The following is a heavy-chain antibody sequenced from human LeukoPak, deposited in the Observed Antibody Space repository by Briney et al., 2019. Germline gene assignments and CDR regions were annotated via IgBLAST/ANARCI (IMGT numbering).Heavy chain of an antibody. CDR3: ARDSGGTLFDFDY. CDR2: INHSGST. D-gene: IGHD1-7*01. Sequence: SETLSLTCAVYGGSFSGYYWSWIRQPPGKGLEWIGEINHSGSTNYNPSLKSRVTISVDTSKNQFSLKLSSVTAADTAVYYCARDSGGTLFDFDYWGQGTLVTVSS. J-gene: IGHJ4*02. V-gene: IGHV4-34*01. CDR1: GGSFSGYY.